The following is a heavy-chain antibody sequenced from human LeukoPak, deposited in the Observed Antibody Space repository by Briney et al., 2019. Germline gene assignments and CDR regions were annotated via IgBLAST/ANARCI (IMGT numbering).Heavy chain of an antibody. V-gene: IGHV1-18*01. CDR3: ARDGAYGSGGSCRAYNWFDP. CDR2: ISAYNGNT. D-gene: IGHD2-15*01. Sequence: ASVKVSCKASGYTFTSYGISWVRQAPGQGLEWMGWISAYNGNTNYAQKLQGRVTMTTDTSTSTAYMELRSLRSDDTAVYYCARDGAYGSGGSCRAYNWFDPGGKGTLVTVSS. J-gene: IGHJ5*02. CDR1: GYTFTSYG.